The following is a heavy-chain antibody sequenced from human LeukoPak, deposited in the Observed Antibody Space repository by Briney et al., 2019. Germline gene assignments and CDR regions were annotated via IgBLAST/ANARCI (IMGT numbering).Heavy chain of an antibody. CDR1: GYTFTGYY. CDR3: ARGHQLPYQENSFDY. V-gene: IGHV1-69*13. CDR2: IIPIFGTA. Sequence: SVKVSCKASGYTFTGYYMHWVRQAPGQGLEWMGGIIPIFGTANYAQKFQGRVTITADESTSTAYMELSSLRSEDTAVYYCARGHQLPYQENSFDYWGQGTLVTVSS. D-gene: IGHD2-2*02. J-gene: IGHJ4*02.